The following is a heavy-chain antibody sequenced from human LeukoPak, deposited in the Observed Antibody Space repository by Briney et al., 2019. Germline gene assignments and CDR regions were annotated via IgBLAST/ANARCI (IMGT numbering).Heavy chain of an antibody. Sequence: SETLSLTCTVSGGSISSSSYYWGWIRQPPGKGLEWIGSIYYSGSTYYNPSLKSRVTISVDTSKNQFSLKLSSVTAADTAVDYCARQSDFWSGHVGDYWGQGTLVTVSS. CDR3: ARQSDFWSGHVGDY. V-gene: IGHV4-39*01. CDR1: GGSISSSSYY. CDR2: IYYSGST. D-gene: IGHD3-3*01. J-gene: IGHJ4*02.